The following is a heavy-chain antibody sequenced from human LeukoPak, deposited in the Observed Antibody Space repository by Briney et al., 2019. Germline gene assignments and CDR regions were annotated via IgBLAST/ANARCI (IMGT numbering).Heavy chain of an antibody. D-gene: IGHD5-24*01. CDR3: TTREMATTYYYYGMDV. J-gene: IGHJ6*02. CDR2: IRSKANSYAT. V-gene: IGHV3-73*01. CDR1: GFTFSGSA. Sequence: GGSLRLSCATSGFTFSGSAMHWIRQASGKGLEWVGRIRSKANSYATAYAASVKGRFTISRDDSKNTAYLQMNSLKTEDTAVYYCTTREMATTYYYYGMDVWGQGTTVTVSS.